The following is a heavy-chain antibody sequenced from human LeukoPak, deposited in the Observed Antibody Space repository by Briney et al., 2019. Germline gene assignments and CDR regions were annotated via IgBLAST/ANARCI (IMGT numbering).Heavy chain of an antibody. Sequence: GGSLRLSCAASGFIFSNYGIHWVRQAPGKGLEWVGVIWYDGSTKYNPDSVKGRFTISRDSSKNTVNLQMNRLRAEDTAVYYCARAFGDNVSSAPLIDYWGQGPLVTASS. CDR2: IWYDGSTK. V-gene: IGHV3-33*01. CDR3: ARAFGDNVSSAPLIDY. J-gene: IGHJ4*02. D-gene: IGHD2-21*02. CDR1: GFIFSNYG.